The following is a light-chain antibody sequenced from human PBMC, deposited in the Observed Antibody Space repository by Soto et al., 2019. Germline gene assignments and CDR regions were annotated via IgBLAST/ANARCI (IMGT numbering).Light chain of an antibody. CDR1: SSNIGSNH. V-gene: IGLV1-47*01. CDR3: SARDDSLSGVV. J-gene: IGLJ2*01. Sequence: QPVLTQPPSTSGTPGQRVTISCSGSSSNIGSNHVYWHQQFPGMAPKLLMYRSDQRPTGVPDRFSGSKSGTSASLAISGLRSDDEADYYCSARDDSLSGVVFGGGTKLTVL. CDR2: RSD.